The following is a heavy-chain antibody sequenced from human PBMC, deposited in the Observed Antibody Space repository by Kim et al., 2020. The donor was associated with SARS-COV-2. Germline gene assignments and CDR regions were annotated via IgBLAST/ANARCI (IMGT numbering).Heavy chain of an antibody. D-gene: IGHD1-1*01. V-gene: IGHV3-15*01. J-gene: IGHJ4*02. CDR3: TPGSLRWNDGGWFDY. Sequence: APVKGRFTISRDDSKNTLYLQMNSLKTEDTAVYYCTPGSLRWNDGGWFDYWGQGTLVTVSS.